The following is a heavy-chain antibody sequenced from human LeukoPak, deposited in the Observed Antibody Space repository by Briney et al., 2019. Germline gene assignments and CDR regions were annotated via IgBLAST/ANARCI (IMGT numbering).Heavy chain of an antibody. Sequence: SVKVSCKASGGTFSSYAISWVRQAPGQGLEWMGGIIPIFGTANYAQKFQGRVTMTRDTSISTAYMELSRLRSDDTAVYYCARGALTLFDYWGQGTLVTVSS. V-gene: IGHV1-69*05. J-gene: IGHJ4*02. CDR1: GGTFSSYA. CDR2: IIPIFGTA. CDR3: ARGALTLFDY.